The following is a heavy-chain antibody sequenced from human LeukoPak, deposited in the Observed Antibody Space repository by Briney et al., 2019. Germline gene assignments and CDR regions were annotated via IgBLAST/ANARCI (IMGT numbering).Heavy chain of an antibody. CDR1: GYTFTSYY. CDR3: AVFPGIVGATPLRNDAFDI. J-gene: IGHJ3*02. Sequence: ASVKVSCKASGYTFTSYYIHWVRQAPGQGLEWMGIINPSGGSTSYAQKFQGGVTMTRDTSISTAYMELSRLRSDDTAVYYCAVFPGIVGATPLRNDAFDIWGQGTMVTVSS. CDR2: INPSGGST. V-gene: IGHV1-46*01. D-gene: IGHD1-26*01.